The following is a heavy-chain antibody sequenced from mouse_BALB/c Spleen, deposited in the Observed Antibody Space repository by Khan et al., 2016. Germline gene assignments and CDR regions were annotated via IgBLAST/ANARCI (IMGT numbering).Heavy chain of an antibody. D-gene: IGHD2-4*01. CDR2: IYPSDIYT. CDR1: GYIFTSYW. CDR3: TGGESTMTGGFAY. J-gene: IGHJ3*01. V-gene: IGHV1-69*02. Sequence: QVRLQQSGAELVRPGASVKLSCKASGYIFTSYWINWMKQRPGQGLEWIGNIYPSDIYTNYNQKFKDKATLTADKSSSTAYMQLSSPTSEGSAIYYCTGGESTMTGGFAYWGQGTLVTVSA.